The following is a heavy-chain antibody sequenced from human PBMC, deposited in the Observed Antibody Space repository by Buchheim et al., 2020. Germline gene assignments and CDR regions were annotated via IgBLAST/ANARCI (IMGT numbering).Heavy chain of an antibody. J-gene: IGHJ4*02. V-gene: IGHV3-7*01. CDR1: KFTFSSYW. Sequence: EVQLVESGGGLVQPGGSLRLSCAASKFTFSSYWMSWVRQAPGKGLEWVANIKQDGSEKYYVDSVKGRFTISRDNAKNSLYLQMNSLRAEDTAVYYCARDTGGSYHFDYWGQGTL. CDR2: IKQDGSEK. CDR3: ARDTGGSYHFDY. D-gene: IGHD1-26*01.